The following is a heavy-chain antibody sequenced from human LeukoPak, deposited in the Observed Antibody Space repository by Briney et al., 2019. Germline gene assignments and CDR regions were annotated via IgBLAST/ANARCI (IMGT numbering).Heavy chain of an antibody. Sequence: SVKVSCKASGGTFISYAISWVRQAPGQGLEWMGEIIPIFGTASYAQKFQGRVTITTDESTSTAYMELSSLRSEDTAVYYCARDGRWGSGSYYMSHGYYYYMDVWGKGTTVTVSS. CDR2: IIPIFGTA. V-gene: IGHV1-69*05. J-gene: IGHJ6*03. CDR1: GGTFISYA. D-gene: IGHD3-10*01. CDR3: ARDGRWGSGSYYMSHGYYYYMDV.